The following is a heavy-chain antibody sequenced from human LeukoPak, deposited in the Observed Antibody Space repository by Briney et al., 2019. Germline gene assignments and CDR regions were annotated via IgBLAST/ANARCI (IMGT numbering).Heavy chain of an antibody. Sequence: SVKVSCKASGFTFTSSAMQWVRQARGQRLEWIGWIVVGSGNTNYAQKFQERVTITRDMSTSTAYMELSSLRSEDTAVYYCAADRNYYYYYGMDVWGQGTTVTVSS. CDR2: IVVGSGNT. J-gene: IGHJ6*02. V-gene: IGHV1-58*02. CDR3: AADRNYYYYYGMDV. CDR1: GFTFTSSA.